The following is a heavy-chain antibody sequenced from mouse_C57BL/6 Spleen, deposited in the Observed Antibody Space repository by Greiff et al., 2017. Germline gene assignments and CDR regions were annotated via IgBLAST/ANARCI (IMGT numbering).Heavy chain of an antibody. V-gene: IGHV1-69*01. D-gene: IGHD1-1*01. CDR3: ARASDYYGSRGYFDV. CDR2: IDPSDSYT. Sequence: VQLQQPGAELVMPGASVKLSCKASGYTFTSYWMHWVKQRPGQGLEWIGEIDPSDSYTNYNQKFKGKSTLTVDKSSSTAYMQLSSLTSEDSAVYYCARASDYYGSRGYFDVWGTGTTVTVSS. J-gene: IGHJ1*03. CDR1: GYTFTSYW.